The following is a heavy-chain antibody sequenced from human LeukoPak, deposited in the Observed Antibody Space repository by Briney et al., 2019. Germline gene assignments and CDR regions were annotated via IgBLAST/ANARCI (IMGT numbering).Heavy chain of an antibody. D-gene: IGHD3-16*02. J-gene: IGHJ4*02. CDR1: GSTFSSYA. V-gene: IGHV3-23*01. CDR2: ISGSGGST. Sequence: GGSLRLSCAASGSTFSSYAMSWVRQAPGKGLEWVSAISGSGGSTYYADSVKGRFTISRDNSKNALYLQMNSLRAEDTAVYYCAKDSRPLLDYVWGSYRYGFDYWGQGTLVTVSS. CDR3: AKDSRPLLDYVWGSYRYGFDY.